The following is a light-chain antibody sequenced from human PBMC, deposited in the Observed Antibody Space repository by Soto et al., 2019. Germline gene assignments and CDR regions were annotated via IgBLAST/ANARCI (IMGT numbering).Light chain of an antibody. CDR2: DVS. J-gene: IGLJ3*02. V-gene: IGLV2-14*01. CDR3: TSYTSSSTVL. CDR1: SSDVGGYNY. Sequence: QSALTQPASVSGSPGQSITISCTGTSSDVGGYNYVSWYQQHPGKAPKLMIYDVSNRPSGISNRFSGSKSGNTASLTIFGLQAEDEADYYCTSYTSSSTVLFGGWTQVTFL.